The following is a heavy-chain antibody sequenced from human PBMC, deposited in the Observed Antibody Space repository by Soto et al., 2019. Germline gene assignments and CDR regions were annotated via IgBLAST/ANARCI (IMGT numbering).Heavy chain of an antibody. Sequence: GGSLRLSCAASGFTFSSYAMSWVRQAPGKGLEWVSAISGSGGSTYYADSVKGRFTISRDNSKNTLYLQMNSLRAEDTAVYYCAKDGPTCSYYDILTGYSTYYFDYWGQGTQVTVSS. CDR1: GFTFSSYA. V-gene: IGHV3-23*01. D-gene: IGHD3-9*01. CDR3: AKDGPTCSYYDILTGYSTYYFDY. J-gene: IGHJ4*02. CDR2: ISGSGGST.